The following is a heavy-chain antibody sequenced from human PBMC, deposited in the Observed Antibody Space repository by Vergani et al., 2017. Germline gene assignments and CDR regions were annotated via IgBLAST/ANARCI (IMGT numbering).Heavy chain of an antibody. V-gene: IGHV4-38-2*02. CDR1: GYSISSGYY. CDR2: IYHSGST. CDR3: ARDFDGMDV. J-gene: IGHJ6*02. Sequence: QVQLQESGPGLVKPSETLSLTCAVSGYSISSGYYWGWIRQPPGKGLEWIGSIYHSGSTYYNPSLKSRVTISVDTSKNQFSLKLSSVTAADTAVYYCARDFDGMDVWGQGTTVTVSS.